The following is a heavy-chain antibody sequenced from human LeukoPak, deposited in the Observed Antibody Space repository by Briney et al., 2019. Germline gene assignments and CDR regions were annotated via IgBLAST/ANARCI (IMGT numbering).Heavy chain of an antibody. CDR1: GYPFTAYV. D-gene: IGHD1-1*01. J-gene: IGHJ4*02. Sequence: ASVKVSCKASGYPFTAYVIHWVRQAPGQRLEWMGWINAGNGNTKYSQKFQGRVTITRDTSASTVYMELTSLRSEDTAVYYCVRHERDFDYWGQGIPVTVSS. CDR2: INAGNGNT. V-gene: IGHV1-3*01. CDR3: VRHERDFDY.